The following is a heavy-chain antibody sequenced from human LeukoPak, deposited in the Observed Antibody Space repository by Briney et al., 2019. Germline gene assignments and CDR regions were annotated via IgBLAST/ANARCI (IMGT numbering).Heavy chain of an antibody. CDR3: AKESDSYDFWSGYYGYYYHMDV. D-gene: IGHD3-3*01. CDR1: GYTFTSYG. Sequence: ASVKVSCKASGYTFTSYGISWVRQAPGQGLEWVGLINPSGGTTKYAQRFQGRVTMTRDMSTSTVYTDLSSLTSEDTAVYYCAKESDSYDFWSGYYGYYYHMDVWGKGTTVTVSS. J-gene: IGHJ6*03. CDR2: INPSGGTT. V-gene: IGHV1-46*01.